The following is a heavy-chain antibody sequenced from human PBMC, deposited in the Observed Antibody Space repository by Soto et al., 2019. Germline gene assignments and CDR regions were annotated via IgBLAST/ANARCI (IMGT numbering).Heavy chain of an antibody. CDR1: GFTFSSYG. Sequence: QVQLVESGGGVVQPGRSLRLSSAAAGFTFSSYGMHWVRQAPGTGLEWVAVMSYDGSKYYADTVKGRFTISRDNSKNTLYLQINSLRPEDTAVYYCAKDFTPWFGDYFYYYYGMDVWGQGTTVTVSS. V-gene: IGHV3-30*18. CDR3: AKDFTPWFGDYFYYYYGMDV. D-gene: IGHD4-17*01. J-gene: IGHJ6*02. CDR2: MSYDGSK.